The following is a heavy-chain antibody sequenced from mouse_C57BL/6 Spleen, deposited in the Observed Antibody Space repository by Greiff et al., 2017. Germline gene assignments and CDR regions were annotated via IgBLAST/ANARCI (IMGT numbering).Heavy chain of an antibody. CDR1: GFSFNTYA. V-gene: IGHV10-1*01. CDR3: VRGDDDDWTPFDY. Sequence: EVQGVESGGGLVQPKGSLKLSCAASGFSFNTYAMNWVRQAPGKGLEWVARIRSKSNNYATYYADTVKDRFTISRDDSESMLYLQMNNLKTEDAAMYYCVRGDDDDWTPFDYWGQGTTLTVSS. J-gene: IGHJ2*01. CDR2: IRSKSNNYAT. D-gene: IGHD2-4*01.